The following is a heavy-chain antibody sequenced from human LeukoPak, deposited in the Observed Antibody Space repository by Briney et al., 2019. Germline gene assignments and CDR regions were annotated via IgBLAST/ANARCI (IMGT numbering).Heavy chain of an antibody. CDR3: ARYSYDSSGYFLFDY. CDR2: INPNSGGT. Sequence: ASVKVSCKASGYTFTGYYMHWVRQAPGQGLEWMGWINPNSGGTNYAQKFQGRVTMTRDTSISTAYMELSRLRSDDTAVYYCARYSYDSSGYFLFDYWGQGTLVTVSS. V-gene: IGHV1-2*02. J-gene: IGHJ4*02. D-gene: IGHD3-22*01. CDR1: GYTFTGYY.